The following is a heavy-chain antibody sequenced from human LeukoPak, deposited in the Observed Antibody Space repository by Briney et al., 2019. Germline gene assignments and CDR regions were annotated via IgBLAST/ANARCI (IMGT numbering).Heavy chain of an antibody. J-gene: IGHJ3*02. Sequence: PGGSLRLSCTASGITVSSNDMCWVRQAPGKGLEWISLIYSGGRTDYADSVKGRFTISRDNSKNMVYLQMNSLRGDDTAVYYCAGVSRGAFDIWGQGKMVAVSS. CDR2: IYSGGRT. V-gene: IGHV3-53*01. CDR3: AGVSRGAFDI. CDR1: GITVSSND.